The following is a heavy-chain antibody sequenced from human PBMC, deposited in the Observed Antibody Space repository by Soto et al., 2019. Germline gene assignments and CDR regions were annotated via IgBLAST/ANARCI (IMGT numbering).Heavy chain of an antibody. Sequence: QITLKESGPTLANPTQTLTLTCTFSGFSLSTARASVGWLRQPPGKALEWLALIYWDDDKRYSPSLKSRLTNTKDTSTNQVVLTLSNMVPVDTATYYCAHSRGFGELAFDHWGQGTQVTVSS. V-gene: IGHV2-5*02. CDR1: GFSLSTARAS. CDR3: AHSRGFGELAFDH. D-gene: IGHD3-10*01. CDR2: IYWDDDK. J-gene: IGHJ4*02.